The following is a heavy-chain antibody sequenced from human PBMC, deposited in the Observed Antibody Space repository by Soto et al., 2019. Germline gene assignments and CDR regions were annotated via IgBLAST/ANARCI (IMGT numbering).Heavy chain of an antibody. J-gene: IGHJ4*02. CDR2: IYYSGST. D-gene: IGHD1-26*01. CDR3: ASSSGSYYDDRRYFDY. Sequence: SETLSLTCTVSGGSISPYYWSWLRQSPGKGLEWLAYIYYSGSTNYNPSLKSRVTISVDTSKNQFSLKLSSVTAADTAVYYCASSSGSYYDDRRYFDYWGQGTLVTVSS. CDR1: GGSISPYY. V-gene: IGHV4-59*01.